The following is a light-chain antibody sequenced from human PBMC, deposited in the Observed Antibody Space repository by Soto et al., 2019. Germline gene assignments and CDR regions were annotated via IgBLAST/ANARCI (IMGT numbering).Light chain of an antibody. CDR2: DTS. Sequence: QAVVTQEPSLIVSPGGTVTLTCASSTGAVTSGHYPHWFQQKPDQAPRTLIYDTSIKHSWTPARFSGSLLGGKAALTLSGAQPADEADYYCLLYYSETVVFGGGTKLTVL. V-gene: IGLV7-46*01. CDR3: LLYYSETVV. J-gene: IGLJ2*01. CDR1: TGAVTSGHY.